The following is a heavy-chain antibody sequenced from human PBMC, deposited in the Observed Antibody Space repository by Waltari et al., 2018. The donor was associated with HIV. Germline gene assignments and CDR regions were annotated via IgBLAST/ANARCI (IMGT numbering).Heavy chain of an antibody. CDR3: ARGVVENVLGGMDV. Sequence: QVQLQESGPGLVKPSETLSLTCTVSGGSISSYYWSWIRQPPGKGLEWIGYVYYSGSTNYNPSLKRRGTISVDKSKNQFSLKLSSVTAADTAVYFCARGVVENVLGGMDVWGQGTTVTVSS. CDR1: GGSISSYY. V-gene: IGHV4-59*01. D-gene: IGHD3-16*02. J-gene: IGHJ6*02. CDR2: VYYSGST.